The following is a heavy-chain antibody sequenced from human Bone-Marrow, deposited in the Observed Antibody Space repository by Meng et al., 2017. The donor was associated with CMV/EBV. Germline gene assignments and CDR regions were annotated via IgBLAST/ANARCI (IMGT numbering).Heavy chain of an antibody. CDR2: MNPNSGNT. CDR3: ARDVGFEEWELEG. J-gene: IGHJ4*02. CDR1: GGTFSSYA. D-gene: IGHD1-26*01. V-gene: IGHV1-8*02. Sequence: ASVKVSCKASGGTFSSYAISWVRQATGQGLEWMGWMNPNSGNTGYAQKFQGRVTMTRNTSISTAYMELSSLRSEDTAVYYCARDVGFEEWELEGWGQGTLVTVSS.